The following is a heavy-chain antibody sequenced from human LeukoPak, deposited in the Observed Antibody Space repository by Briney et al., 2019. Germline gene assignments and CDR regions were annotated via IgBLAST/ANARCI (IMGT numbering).Heavy chain of an antibody. Sequence: GGSLRLSCAASGFTFSSYAMSWVRQAPGKGLEWVSAISGSGGSTYYADSVKGRFTISRDNSKNTLYLQMNSLRAEDTAVYYCAKTPLMGSGSYYYFDYWGQGTLVTVSS. J-gene: IGHJ4*02. D-gene: IGHD1-26*01. V-gene: IGHV3-23*01. CDR1: GFTFSSYA. CDR2: ISGSGGST. CDR3: AKTPLMGSGSYYYFDY.